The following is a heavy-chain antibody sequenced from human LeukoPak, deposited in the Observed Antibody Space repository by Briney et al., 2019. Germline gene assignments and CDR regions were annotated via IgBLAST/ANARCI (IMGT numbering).Heavy chain of an antibody. CDR1: GGSINGYY. J-gene: IGHJ6*03. CDR2: IFTSGST. Sequence: SETLSLTCTVSGGSINGYYWSWIRQPPGKGLEWIGYIFTSGSTNYSPSLKSRVTISIDTSKNQFSLKLTSVTAADTAVYYCARLTQLEGGTGYYYMDVWGEGTTVTVSS. V-gene: IGHV4-4*09. D-gene: IGHD1-1*01. CDR3: ARLTQLEGGTGYYYMDV.